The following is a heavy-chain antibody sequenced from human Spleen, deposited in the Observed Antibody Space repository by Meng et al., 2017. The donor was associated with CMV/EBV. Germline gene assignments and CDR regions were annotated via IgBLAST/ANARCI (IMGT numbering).Heavy chain of an antibody. Sequence: ASVKVSCKASGYTFTSYGISWVRQAPGQGLEWMGWISAYNGNTNYAQKLQGRVTMTTDTSTSTAYMELRSLRSDDTAVYYCASGIAGATSGYFDYWGQGTLVTVSS. V-gene: IGHV1-18*01. CDR1: GYTFTSYG. CDR3: ASGIAGATSGYFDY. J-gene: IGHJ4*02. D-gene: IGHD1-26*01. CDR2: ISAYNGNT.